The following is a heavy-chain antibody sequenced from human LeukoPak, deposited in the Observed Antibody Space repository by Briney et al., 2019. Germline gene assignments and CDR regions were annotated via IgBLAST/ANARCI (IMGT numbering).Heavy chain of an antibody. J-gene: IGHJ4*02. D-gene: IGHD4-17*01. CDR3: ASDIVYLIDEDYG. CDR1: GSSFNSYY. V-gene: IGHV4-4*07. CDR2: IHTSGSA. Sequence: SETLSLTCTVSGSSFNSYYWSWIRQPAGKGLEWIGRIHTSGSADYSPSLQSRVTISVDMSKKEFSLKLTSVSAADTAVYYCASDIVYLIDEDYGWGQGTLVTVSS.